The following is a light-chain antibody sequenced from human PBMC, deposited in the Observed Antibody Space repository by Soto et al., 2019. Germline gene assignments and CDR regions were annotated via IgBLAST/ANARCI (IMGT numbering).Light chain of an antibody. V-gene: IGLV2-14*03. J-gene: IGLJ1*01. CDR2: DVT. Sequence: QSALTQPASVSGSPGQSITLSCTGTSSDVGAYNYVSWYQQHPGKAPKLMIYDVTNRPSGVFNRFSGSKSGNTASLTISGLQAEDEADYYCSSYTSRSTLYVFGTGTKV. CDR1: SSDVGAYNY. CDR3: SSYTSRSTLYV.